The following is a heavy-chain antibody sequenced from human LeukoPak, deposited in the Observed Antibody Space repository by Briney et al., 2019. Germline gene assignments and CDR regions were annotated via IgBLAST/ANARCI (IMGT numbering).Heavy chain of an antibody. CDR3: AKVCNGCDPTGACYYYYYMDV. J-gene: IGHJ6*03. CDR2: ISGSGGST. D-gene: IGHD2/OR15-2a*01. V-gene: IGHV3-23*01. Sequence: GGSLRLSCAASGFTFSSYAMSWVRQAPGKGLEWVSAISGSGGSTYYADSVKGRFTIYRDNSKNTLYLQMNSLRAEDTAVYYCAKVCNGCDPTGACYYYYYMDVWGKGTTVTVSS. CDR1: GFTFSSYA.